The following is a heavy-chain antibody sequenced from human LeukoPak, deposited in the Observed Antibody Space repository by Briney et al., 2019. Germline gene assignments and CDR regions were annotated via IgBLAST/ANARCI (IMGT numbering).Heavy chain of an antibody. V-gene: IGHV3-33*01. Sequence: PGGSLRLSCAASGFTFSSYGMHWVRQAPGKGLEWLALICDDGSKEKYADSVKGRFTISGDNSKNTLYLQMNSLRAEDTAVYYCARGRGISSRYVDYWGQGTLVSVSS. D-gene: IGHD6-13*01. CDR3: ARGRGISSRYVDY. J-gene: IGHJ4*02. CDR2: ICDDGSKE. CDR1: GFTFSSYG.